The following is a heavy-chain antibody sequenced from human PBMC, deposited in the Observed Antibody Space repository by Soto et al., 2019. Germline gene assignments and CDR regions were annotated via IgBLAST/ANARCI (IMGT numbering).Heavy chain of an antibody. CDR1: GYTITRTG. Sequence: VSVKLSGTDSGYTITRTGISCVRQAPRQGLEWMGWINPNSGGTNYAQKFQGWVTMTRDTSISTAYMELSRLRSDDTAVYYCARGLDCSGGSCYSIFPDYYYGMDVWGQGTTVTVSS. V-gene: IGHV1-2*04. CDR2: INPNSGGT. CDR3: ARGLDCSGGSCYSIFPDYYYGMDV. J-gene: IGHJ6*02. D-gene: IGHD2-15*01.